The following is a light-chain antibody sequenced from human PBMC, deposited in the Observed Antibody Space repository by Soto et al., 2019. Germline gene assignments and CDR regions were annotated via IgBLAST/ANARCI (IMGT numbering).Light chain of an antibody. V-gene: IGLV2-14*03. CDR2: DVS. Sequence: QSALTQPASVSGSPGQSITISCTGTSSDVGGYNYVSWYQQHPGKAPKLIIYDVSNRPSGVSNRFSGSKPGNTASLTISGLQDEDEADYYCSSYTSSSTRVVFGGGTKLTVL. CDR1: SSDVGGYNY. CDR3: SSYTSSSTRVV. J-gene: IGLJ2*01.